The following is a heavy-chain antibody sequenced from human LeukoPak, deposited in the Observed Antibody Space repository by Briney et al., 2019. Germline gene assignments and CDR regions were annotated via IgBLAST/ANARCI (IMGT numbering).Heavy chain of an antibody. CDR3: STAKFDY. J-gene: IGHJ4*02. CDR2: IGISGAI. CDR1: RFTLSGYS. V-gene: IGHV3-48*01. Sequence: GGSLRLACTASRFTLSGYSMNWVRQAPGKGLEWVSHIGISGAIYYGDYVKGRFTISRDNAKNSLYLQMNSLRAEDTAVYYCSTAKFDYWGQGTLLTVSS.